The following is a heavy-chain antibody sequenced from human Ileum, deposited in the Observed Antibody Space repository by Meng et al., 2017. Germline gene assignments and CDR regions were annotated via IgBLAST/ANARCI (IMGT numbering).Heavy chain of an antibody. J-gene: IGHJ4*02. CDR3: TGHIDY. CDR2: IKSKPDGETT. V-gene: IGHV3-15*01. Sequence: VLLGESGGGLVKPGGSLRLSCEGTGFTFTNAWMTWVRQVPGKRLEWVGRIKSKPDGETTDYAAPVKGRFIISRDDSKNTVYLQMNSLKTEDTAVYYCTGHIDYWGQGTLVTVSS. CDR1: GFTFTNAW.